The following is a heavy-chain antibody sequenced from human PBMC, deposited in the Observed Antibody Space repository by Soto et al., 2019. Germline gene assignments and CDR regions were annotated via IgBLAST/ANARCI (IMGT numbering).Heavy chain of an antibody. CDR2: ILPIFGTA. CDR3: ASLPLGYCSSTSCYHPTYYYYYGMDV. V-gene: IGHV1-69*13. J-gene: IGHJ6*02. Sequence: ASVKVSCKASGGTFSSYAISWVRQAPGQGLEWMGGILPIFGTANYAQKCQGRVTITADESTSTAYRELSSLRSEDTAVYYCASLPLGYCSSTSCYHPTYYYYYGMDVWGQGTTVTVSS. D-gene: IGHD2-2*01. CDR1: GGTFSSYA.